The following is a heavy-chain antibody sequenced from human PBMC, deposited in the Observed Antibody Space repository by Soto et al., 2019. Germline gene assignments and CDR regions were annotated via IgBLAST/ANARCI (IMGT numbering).Heavy chain of an antibody. CDR2: IYYSGST. CDR3: ERHTGPLYVAYSYDMDV. J-gene: IGHJ6*04. Sequence: SETLPLTCTVSGGSISSSSYYWGWIRQPPGKGLEWIGSIYYSGSTYYNPSLKSRVTISVDTSKNQFSLKLSSVTAADTAVYYCERHTGPLYVAYSYDMDVWGKEPRATVSS. CDR1: GGSISSSSYY. V-gene: IGHV4-39*01. D-gene: IGHD3-16*01.